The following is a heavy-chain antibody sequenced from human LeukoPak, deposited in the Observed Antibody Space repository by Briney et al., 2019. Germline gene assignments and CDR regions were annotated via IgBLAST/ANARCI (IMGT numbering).Heavy chain of an antibody. V-gene: IGHV3-11*05. Sequence: GGSLRLSCAASGFTFSDYYMSWIRQAPGKGLEWVSYISSSSSCTNYADSVKGRFTISRDNAKNSLYLQMNSLRAEDTAVYYCAGEHKQQPSRWGQGTLVTVSS. D-gene: IGHD6-13*01. J-gene: IGHJ4*02. CDR1: GFTFSDYY. CDR3: AGEHKQQPSR. CDR2: ISSSSSCT.